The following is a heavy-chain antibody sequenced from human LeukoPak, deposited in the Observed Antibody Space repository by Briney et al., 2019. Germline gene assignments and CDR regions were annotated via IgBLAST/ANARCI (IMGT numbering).Heavy chain of an antibody. D-gene: IGHD2-15*01. CDR1: GYTFTSYY. CDR3: ARYGFSAVWQGGWHAFDI. V-gene: IGHV1-46*01. J-gene: IGHJ3*02. Sequence: ASVKVSCKASGYTFTSYYMHWVRQAPGQGLEWMGIINPTTGDTTYAQKFQGRLTMTRDMSTSTVYMERSSLTSEDTAVFYCARYGFSAVWQGGWHAFDIWGQGTVVTVSS. CDR2: INPTTGDT.